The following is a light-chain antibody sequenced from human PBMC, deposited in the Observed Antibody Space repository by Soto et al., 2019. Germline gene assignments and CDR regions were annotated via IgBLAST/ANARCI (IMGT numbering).Light chain of an antibody. J-gene: IGKJ2*01. CDR1: QSVSSSY. CDR3: XXXXSSGYT. V-gene: IGKV3-20*01. CDR2: GAS. Sequence: EIVLTQSPGTLSLSPGERATLSCRASQSVSSSYLAWYQQKPGQAPRLLIYGASSRATGIPDRFSGSGSGTDFTLTISRLEPXXXXXXXXXXXXSSGYTFGQGTKLEIK.